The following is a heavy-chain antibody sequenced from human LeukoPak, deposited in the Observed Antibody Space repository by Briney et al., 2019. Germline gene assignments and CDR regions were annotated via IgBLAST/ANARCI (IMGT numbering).Heavy chain of an antibody. D-gene: IGHD3-22*01. CDR2: ISSSGTTI. J-gene: IGHJ4*02. Sequence: PGGSLRLSCAASGFTFSSYSMMWVRQAPGKGLEWVSYISSSGTTIYYADSVKGRFTISRDNAKNSVYLQMNSLRAEDTAVYYCARDRPKYNYDGSGYPPYWGQGTLVTVSS. V-gene: IGHV3-48*01. CDR3: ARDRPKYNYDGSGYPPY. CDR1: GFTFSSYS.